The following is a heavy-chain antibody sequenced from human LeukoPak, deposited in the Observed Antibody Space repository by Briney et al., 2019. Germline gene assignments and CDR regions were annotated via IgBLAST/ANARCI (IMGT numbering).Heavy chain of an antibody. D-gene: IGHD3-22*01. CDR2: IIPIFGTA. V-gene: IGHV1-69*05. J-gene: IGHJ4*02. CDR1: GGTFSSYA. Sequence: SVKVSCKASGGTFSSYAISWVRQAPGQGLEWMGRIIPIFGTANYARKFQGRVTITTDESTSTAYMELSSLRSEDTAVYYCARGRYYDSSGPFDYWGQGTLVTVSS. CDR3: ARGRYYDSSGPFDY.